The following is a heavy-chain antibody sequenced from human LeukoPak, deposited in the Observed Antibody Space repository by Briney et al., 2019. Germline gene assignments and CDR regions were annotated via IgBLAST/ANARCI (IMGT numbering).Heavy chain of an antibody. CDR1: GYTFTGYY. CDR3: ARGSIVGATFDYFDY. J-gene: IGHJ4*02. D-gene: IGHD1-26*01. Sequence: PLASVKVSCKASGYTFTGYYIHWVRQAPGQGLEWMGWIKPNSGGTNYAQKFQGRVTMTRDTSISTAYMELSRLRSDDTAVYYCARGSIVGATFDYFDYWGQGTLVTVSS. V-gene: IGHV1-2*02. CDR2: IKPNSGGT.